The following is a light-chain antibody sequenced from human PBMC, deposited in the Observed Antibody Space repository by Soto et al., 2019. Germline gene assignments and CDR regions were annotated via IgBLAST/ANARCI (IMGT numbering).Light chain of an antibody. J-gene: IGLJ1*01. V-gene: IGLV1-40*01. CDR1: SSNIGAGYE. Sequence: QSVLTQPPSVSGAPGERATISCTGSSSNIGAGYEVHWYQQLPGTSPKLLIYEDTDRPSGVPDRFSGSKSGTSASLAITGLLAEDEADYCCQSYDNSLSGSYVFGTGTKVTVL. CDR2: EDT. CDR3: QSYDNSLSGSYV.